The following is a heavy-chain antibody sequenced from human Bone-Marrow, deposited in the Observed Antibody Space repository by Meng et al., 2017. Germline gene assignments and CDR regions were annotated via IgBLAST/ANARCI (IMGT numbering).Heavy chain of an antibody. V-gene: IGHV3-30*04. CDR1: GFTFSSYA. D-gene: IGHD1-26*01. Sequence: GESLKISCAASGFTFSSYAMHWVRQAPGKGLEWVAVISYDGSNKYYADSVKGRFTISRDNSKNTLYLQMNSLRAEDTAVYYCARDSESYYFSYWGQGTLVTVSS. CDR3: ARDSESYYFSY. CDR2: ISYDGSNK. J-gene: IGHJ4*02.